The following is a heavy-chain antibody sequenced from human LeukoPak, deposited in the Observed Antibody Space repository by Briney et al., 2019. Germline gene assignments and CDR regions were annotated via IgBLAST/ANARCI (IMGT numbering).Heavy chain of an antibody. Sequence: SVKVSCKASGGTFTSYAISWVRQAPGQGLEWMGGIIPLFGTANYAQKFQGRVTITTDESTSTAYMELSSLRSEDTAVYYCARDADYYGSGSPGTMVDYWGQGTLVTVSS. CDR2: IIPLFGTA. CDR3: ARDADYYGSGSPGTMVDY. V-gene: IGHV1-69*05. CDR1: GGTFTSYA. J-gene: IGHJ4*02. D-gene: IGHD3-10*01.